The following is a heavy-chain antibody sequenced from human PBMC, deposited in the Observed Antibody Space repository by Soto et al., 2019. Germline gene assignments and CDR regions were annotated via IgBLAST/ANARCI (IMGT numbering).Heavy chain of an antibody. J-gene: IGHJ4*02. CDR3: AREGYSYVLGDY. V-gene: IGHV3-33*01. Sequence: QVQLVESGGGVVQPGTSLRLSCAASGFSFSRYGMHWVRQAPGKGLEWVAVIWYDGSNKYYADSVKGRFTISRDNSKNTLYLQMNSLRAEDTAVYYCAREGYSYVLGDYWGQGTLVTVSS. CDR2: IWYDGSNK. CDR1: GFSFSRYG. D-gene: IGHD5-18*01.